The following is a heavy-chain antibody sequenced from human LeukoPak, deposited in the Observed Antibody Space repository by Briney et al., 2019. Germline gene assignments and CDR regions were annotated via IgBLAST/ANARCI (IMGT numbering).Heavy chain of an antibody. J-gene: IGHJ2*01. V-gene: IGHV3-53*01. CDR3: ASGDPDQLYWYFDL. Sequence: GGSLRLSCAASRFTVSSNHMNWVRQAPGKGLEWVSVIYSDGSTQYADSVKGRFTISRDNSKSKVYLQMNSLRDEDTAVYYCASGDPDQLYWYFDLWGRGTLVTVSS. CDR1: RFTVSSNH. CDR2: IYSDGST. D-gene: IGHD4-17*01.